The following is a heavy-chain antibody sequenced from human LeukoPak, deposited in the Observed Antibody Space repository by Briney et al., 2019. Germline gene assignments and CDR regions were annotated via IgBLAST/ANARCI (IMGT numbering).Heavy chain of an antibody. CDR1: GGSFSGYY. Sequence: SETLSLTCAVYGGSFSGYYWSWIRQPPGKGLEWIGEINHSGSTNYNPSLKSRVTISVDTSKNQFSLKLSSVTAADTAVYYCARPNHSLNAFDIWGQGTMVTVSS. J-gene: IGHJ3*02. CDR3: ARPNHSLNAFDI. V-gene: IGHV4-34*01. CDR2: INHSGST. D-gene: IGHD1-14*01.